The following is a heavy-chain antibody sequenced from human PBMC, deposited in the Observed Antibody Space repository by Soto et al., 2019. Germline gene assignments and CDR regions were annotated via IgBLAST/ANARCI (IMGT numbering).Heavy chain of an antibody. Sequence: EVQLVESGGGLVQPGGSLRLSCAASGFSFSTYEMNWVRQAPGKGLEWVSYISKNGIDIYYADSVKGRFTISRDNDNNSLFLQMDSLRPEDTAVYYCAPRKYGSFNIGAFDIWGQGTMVTVSS. V-gene: IGHV3-48*03. J-gene: IGHJ3*02. CDR1: GFSFSTYE. CDR2: ISKNGIDI. D-gene: IGHD1-26*01. CDR3: APRKYGSFNIGAFDI.